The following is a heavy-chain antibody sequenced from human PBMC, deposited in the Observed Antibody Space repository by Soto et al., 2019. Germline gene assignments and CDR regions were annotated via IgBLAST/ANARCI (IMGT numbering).Heavy chain of an antibody. D-gene: IGHD3-10*01. Sequence: ASVKVSCKASGGTFSSYAISWVRQAPGQGLEWMGGIIPIFGTANYAQKFQGRVTITADKSTSTAYMELSSLRSEDTAVYYCAREVRGYKADAFDIWGQGTMVTVSS. CDR2: IIPIFGTA. V-gene: IGHV1-69*06. J-gene: IGHJ3*02. CDR3: AREVRGYKADAFDI. CDR1: GGTFSSYA.